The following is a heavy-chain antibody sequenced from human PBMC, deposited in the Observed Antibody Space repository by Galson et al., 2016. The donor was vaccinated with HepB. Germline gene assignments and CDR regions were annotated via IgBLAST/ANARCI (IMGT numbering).Heavy chain of an antibody. J-gene: IGHJ3*02. CDR1: GFTFRNFG. CDR2: VSFDGLKT. Sequence: SLRLSCAASGFTFRNFGIHWVRQAPGKGLEWVAVVSFDGLKTLYVGSVSGRLTTSRDNSKNTAYLQMNYLRPDDTAVYYCVKDLGVGTTTTDAFDIWGQGTMVAVSS. V-gene: IGHV3-30*18. D-gene: IGHD1-26*01. CDR3: VKDLGVGTTTTDAFDI.